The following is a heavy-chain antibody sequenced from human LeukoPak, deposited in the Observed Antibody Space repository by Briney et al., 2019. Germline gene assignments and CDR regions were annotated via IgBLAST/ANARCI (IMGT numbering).Heavy chain of an antibody. CDR3: AREHSGYDFPGRDYYYMDV. CDR2: ISSSSSSYI. CDR1: GFTFNTYN. Sequence: GGSLRLSCAASGFTFNTYNMNWVRQAPGKGLEWVSSISSSSSSYIYYADSVKGRFTISRDNAKNSLYLQMNSLRAEDTAVYYCAREHSGYDFPGRDYYYMDVWGKGTTVTVSS. V-gene: IGHV3-21*01. D-gene: IGHD5-12*01. J-gene: IGHJ6*03.